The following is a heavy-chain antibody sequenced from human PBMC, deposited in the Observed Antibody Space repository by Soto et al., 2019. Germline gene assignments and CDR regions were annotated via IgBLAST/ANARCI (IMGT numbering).Heavy chain of an antibody. CDR3: ERGPGYYCDY. J-gene: IGHJ4*02. CDR2: ISSNGGST. Sequence: EVQLVESGGGLVQPGGSLRLSCAASGFTFSSYAMHWVRQAPGKGLEYVSAISSNGGSTYYANSVKGRFTISRDNSKNTLYLQMGSLRAEDMAVYYCERGPGYYCDYWGQGTLVTVSS. CDR1: GFTFSSYA. V-gene: IGHV3-64*01.